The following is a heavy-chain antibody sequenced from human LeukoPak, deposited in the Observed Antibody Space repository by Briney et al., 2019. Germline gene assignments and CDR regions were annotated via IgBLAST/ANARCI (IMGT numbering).Heavy chain of an antibody. CDR3: ARDYYYDSSGYYHLDAFDI. J-gene: IGHJ3*02. CDR1: GGSISSYY. V-gene: IGHV4-59*01. Sequence: SETLSLTCTVSGGSISSYYWSWIRQPPGKGLEWIAYISDIGSINYNPSLKSRVTISLDTSKNQFSLKLSSVTAADTAVYYCARDYYYDSSGYYHLDAFDIWGQGTMVTVSS. D-gene: IGHD3-22*01. CDR2: ISDIGSI.